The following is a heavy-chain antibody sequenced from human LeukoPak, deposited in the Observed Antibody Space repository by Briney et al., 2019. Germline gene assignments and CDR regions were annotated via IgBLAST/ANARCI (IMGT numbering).Heavy chain of an antibody. J-gene: IGHJ4*02. CDR3: AKDAELVGSGSYGYFDY. Sequence: GGSLRLSCAASGFTFSSYWMHWVRQAPGKGLEWVSGISWNSGSIGYADSVKGRFTISRDNAKNSLYLQMNSLRAEDTALYYCAKDAELVGSGSYGYFDYWGQGTLVTVSS. CDR2: ISWNSGSI. D-gene: IGHD3-10*01. CDR1: GFTFSSYW. V-gene: IGHV3-9*01.